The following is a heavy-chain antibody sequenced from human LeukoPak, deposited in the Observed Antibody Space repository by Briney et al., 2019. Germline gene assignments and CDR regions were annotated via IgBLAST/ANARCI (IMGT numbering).Heavy chain of an antibody. J-gene: IGHJ5*02. Sequence: PGGSLRLSCAASGFTFSSCAMHWVRQAPGKGLEWVAVISYDGSNKYYADSVKGRFTISRDNSKNTLYLQMNSLRAEDTAVYYCARDGIAAAAPNWFDPWGQGTLVTVSS. D-gene: IGHD6-13*01. CDR2: ISYDGSNK. CDR3: ARDGIAAAAPNWFDP. CDR1: GFTFSSCA. V-gene: IGHV3-30*04.